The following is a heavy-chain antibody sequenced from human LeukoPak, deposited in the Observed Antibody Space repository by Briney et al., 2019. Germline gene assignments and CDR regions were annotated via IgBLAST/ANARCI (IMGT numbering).Heavy chain of an antibody. CDR3: ARVRVARPYYYYYYMDV. V-gene: IGHV4-61*02. D-gene: IGHD5-12*01. CDR1: GGSISSGSYY. CDR2: IYTSGST. J-gene: IGHJ6*03. Sequence: SSETLSLTCTVSGGSISSGSYYWSWIRQPAGKGLEWIGRIYTSGSTNYNPSLKSRVTISVDTSKNQFSLKLSSVTAADTAVYYCARVRVARPYYYYYYMDVWGKGTTVTISS.